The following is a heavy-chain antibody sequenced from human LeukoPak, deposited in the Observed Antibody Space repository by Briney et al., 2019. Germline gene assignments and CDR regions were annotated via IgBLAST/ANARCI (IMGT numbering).Heavy chain of an antibody. CDR1: GGSISSYY. V-gene: IGHV4-39*01. CDR2: IYYNGNT. D-gene: IGHD6-6*01. J-gene: IGHJ4*02. CDR3: ARLGGYSSSSWRFDY. Sequence: SETLSLTCTVSGGSISSYYWGWIRQPPGKGLEWIGSIYYNGNTYYNPSLKSRVTTSADTSKNQFSLKLSSVTAADTTVYYCARLGGYSSSSWRFDYWGQGALVTVSS.